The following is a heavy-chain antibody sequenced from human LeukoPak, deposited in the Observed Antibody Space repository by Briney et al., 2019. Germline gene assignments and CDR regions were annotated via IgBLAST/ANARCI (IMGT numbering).Heavy chain of an antibody. D-gene: IGHD5-18*01. CDR3: AKGGYYYANFDY. J-gene: IGHJ4*02. CDR1: GFTVSSNY. CDR2: IYAGGST. Sequence: GSLRLSCAASGFTVSSNYMSWVRQAPGKGLEWVSVIYAGGSTYYSDSVKGRFTISRDNSKNTLYLQMNSLRAEDTAVYYCAKGGYYYANFDYWGQGTLVTVSS. V-gene: IGHV3-53*01.